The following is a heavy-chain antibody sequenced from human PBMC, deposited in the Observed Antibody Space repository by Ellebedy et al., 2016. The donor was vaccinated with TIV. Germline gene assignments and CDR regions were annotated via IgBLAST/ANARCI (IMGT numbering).Heavy chain of an antibody. Sequence: GGSLRLSCAASGFTVSYTYMSWVRQAPGKGPEWVSIVYPDGRTFYADSVRGRFTISSDNSKNTLHLEMNSLRVEDTATYFCARDSRANIGSLWGQGTLVTVSS. CDR1: GFTVSYTY. CDR3: ARDSRANIGSL. D-gene: IGHD1-26*01. J-gene: IGHJ4*02. V-gene: IGHV3-66*01. CDR2: VYPDGRT.